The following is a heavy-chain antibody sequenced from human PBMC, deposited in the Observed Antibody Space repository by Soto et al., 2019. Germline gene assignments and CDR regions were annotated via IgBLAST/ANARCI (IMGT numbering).Heavy chain of an antibody. CDR3: ARDLLYSTRSTVRFDI. D-gene: IGHD6-13*01. CDR1: GYTFTNYG. Sequence: VQLVQSGVEVKKPGASVKVSCKASGYTFTNYGISWVRQAPGQGLEWMGWINTYNGNTNYAQKVQGRVTMTTETSTSTAYMELRSLRHEGTAVYCCARDLLYSTRSTVRFDIWGKGTMLTVSS. V-gene: IGHV1-18*01. J-gene: IGHJ3*02. CDR2: INTYNGNT.